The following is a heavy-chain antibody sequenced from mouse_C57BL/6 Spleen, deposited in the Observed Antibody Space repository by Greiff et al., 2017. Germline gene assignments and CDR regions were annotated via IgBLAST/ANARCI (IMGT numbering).Heavy chain of an antibody. Sequence: VQLKESGPGLAKPSQTLSRTCSVTGYSITSDYWNGSRKFPGNKLDYMGYLSYSGSTYYNPSLKSRISITRDTSKNQYYLQLNSVSTEDTATYCCASSEITTVVNYAMDYWGQGTSVTVSS. CDR2: LSYSGST. V-gene: IGHV3-8*01. D-gene: IGHD1-1*01. CDR3: ASSEITTVVNYAMDY. CDR1: GYSITSDY. J-gene: IGHJ4*01.